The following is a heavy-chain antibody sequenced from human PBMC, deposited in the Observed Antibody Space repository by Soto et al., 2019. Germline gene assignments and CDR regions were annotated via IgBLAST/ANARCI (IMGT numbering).Heavy chain of an antibody. V-gene: IGHV1-18*01. Sequence: ASVKVSCTASGYTFTSYGISWVRQAPGQGLEWMGWISAYNGNTNYAQKLQGRVTMTTDTSTSTAYMELRSLRSDDTAVYYCARVGDRITIFGVAPGDWFDPWGQGTLVTVSS. CDR1: GYTFTSYG. CDR3: ARVGDRITIFGVAPGDWFDP. J-gene: IGHJ5*02. D-gene: IGHD3-3*01. CDR2: ISAYNGNT.